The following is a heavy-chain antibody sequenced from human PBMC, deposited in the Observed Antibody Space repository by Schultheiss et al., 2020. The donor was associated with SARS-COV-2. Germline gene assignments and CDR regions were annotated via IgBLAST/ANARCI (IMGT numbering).Heavy chain of an antibody. Sequence: GGSLRLSCAASGFTFSSYEMNWVRQAPGKGLEWVSAISGSGVTTYYADSVKGRFTISRDNSKSTLYLQMNSLRVEDTAIYYCAKGKTSEGFDPWGQGTLVTVSS. CDR2: ISGSGVTT. CDR3: AKGKTSEGFDP. CDR1: GFTFSSYE. J-gene: IGHJ5*02. V-gene: IGHV3-23*01.